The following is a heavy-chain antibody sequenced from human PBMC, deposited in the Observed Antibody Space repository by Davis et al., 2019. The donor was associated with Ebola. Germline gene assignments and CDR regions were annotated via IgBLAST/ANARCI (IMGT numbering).Heavy chain of an antibody. D-gene: IGHD1-26*01. CDR3: VSQREGN. V-gene: IGHV3-7*03. CDR1: GFTFRTYSTFW. J-gene: IGHJ4*02. Sequence: PGGSLRLSCAASGFTFRTYSTFWMMWIRQAPGKGLEWVASIKQDASEKYYVDSVKGRFTISRDNAKNSLYLQMNSLRAEDTAVYYCVSQREGNWGQGTLVTVSS. CDR2: IKQDASEK.